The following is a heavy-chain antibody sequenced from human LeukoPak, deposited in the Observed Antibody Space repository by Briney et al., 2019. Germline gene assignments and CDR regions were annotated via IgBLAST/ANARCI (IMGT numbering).Heavy chain of an antibody. CDR2: FDPEDGET. V-gene: IGHV1-24*01. CDR1: GYTLTELS. Sequence: ASVKVSCKVSGYTLTELSMHWVRQAPGKGLEWMGGFDPEDGETIYAQKFQGRVTMTRDTSTSTVYMELSSLRSEDTAVYYCAREFLDAFDIWGQGTMVTVSS. CDR3: AREFLDAFDI. J-gene: IGHJ3*02. D-gene: IGHD3-10*01.